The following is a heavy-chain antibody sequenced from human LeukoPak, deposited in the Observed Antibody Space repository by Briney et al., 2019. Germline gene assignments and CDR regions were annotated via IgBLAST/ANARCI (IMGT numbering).Heavy chain of an antibody. D-gene: IGHD4-17*01. Sequence: GGSLRLSCAASGFTFSSYGMSWIRQAPGKGLEWVSYISSSGSTIYYADSVKGRFTISRDNAKNSLYLQMNSLRAEDTAVYYCARPRTTVTTFWFDPWGQGTLVTVSS. CDR2: ISSSGSTI. V-gene: IGHV3-48*04. J-gene: IGHJ5*02. CDR3: ARPRTTVTTFWFDP. CDR1: GFTFSSYG.